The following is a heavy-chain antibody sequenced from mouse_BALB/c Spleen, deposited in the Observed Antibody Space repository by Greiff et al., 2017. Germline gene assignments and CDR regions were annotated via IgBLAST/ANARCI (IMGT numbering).Heavy chain of an antibody. CDR1: GFSLTSYG. D-gene: IGHD2-1*01. V-gene: IGHV2-6-2*01. CDR3: ARGNGNYYAMDY. J-gene: IGHJ4*01. Sequence: VKLVESGPDLVAPSQSLSITCTVSGFSLTSYGVHWVRQPPGKGLEWLVVIWSDGSTTYNSALKSRLSISKDNSKSQVFLKMNSLQTDDTAMYYCARGNGNYYAMDYWGQGTSVTVSS. CDR2: IWSDGST.